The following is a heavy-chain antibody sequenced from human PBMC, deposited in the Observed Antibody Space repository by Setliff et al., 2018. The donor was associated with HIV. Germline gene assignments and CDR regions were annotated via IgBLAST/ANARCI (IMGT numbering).Heavy chain of an antibody. CDR1: GFTVSSNY. D-gene: IGHD1-1*01. CDR2: IYSGGST. J-gene: IGHJ4*02. V-gene: IGHV3-66*01. CDR3: ARVGLVQLERRGLNYFDY. Sequence: PGGSLRLSCAASGFTVSSNYMTWVRQAPGKGLEWVSVIYSGGSTYYADSVKGRFTISRDNSKNTLYPQMNSLRAEDTAVYYCARVGLVQLERRGLNYFDYWGQGTLVTVSS.